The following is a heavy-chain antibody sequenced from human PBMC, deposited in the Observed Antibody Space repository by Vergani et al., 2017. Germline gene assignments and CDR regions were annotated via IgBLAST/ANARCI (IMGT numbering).Heavy chain of an antibody. CDR2: ISSNGSTI. D-gene: IGHD4-23*01. CDR3: AKARDPNCKVGNCYSYYYGLDF. J-gene: IGHJ6*02. CDR1: GFTFSDYY. V-gene: IGHV3-11*01. Sequence: QVQLVESGGGVVQPGRSLRLSCAASGFTFSDYYMSWIRQAPGKGLEWVSYISSNGSTIYYADSVKGRFTISRDNSKDTLYLQMNSLRVEDTALYYCAKARDPNCKVGNCYSYYYGLDFWGQGTTVTVSS.